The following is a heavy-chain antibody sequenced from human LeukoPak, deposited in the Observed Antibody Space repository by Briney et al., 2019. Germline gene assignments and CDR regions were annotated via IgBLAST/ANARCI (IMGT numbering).Heavy chain of an antibody. CDR1: GYTFTSYY. V-gene: IGHV1-46*01. CDR3: ARDLYGDYFDY. J-gene: IGHJ4*02. Sequence: GASVKVSCTASGYTFTSYYMHWVRQAPGQGLEWMGIINPSGGSTSYAQKSQGRVSITRDTSASTAYMELSSLTSEDTAVYYCARDLYGDYFDYWGQGTLVTVSS. CDR2: INPSGGST. D-gene: IGHD3-16*01.